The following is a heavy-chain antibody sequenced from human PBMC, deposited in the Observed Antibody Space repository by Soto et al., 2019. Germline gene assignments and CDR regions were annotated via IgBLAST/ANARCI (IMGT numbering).Heavy chain of an antibody. Sequence: QVQLQQWGAGLLKPSETLSLTCAVYGGSFSGYYWSWIRQPPGKGLEWIGEINHSGSTNYNPSLKSRVTISVDTSKHQFYLKLSSVTAADTAVYYCARVSTATGDYWGQGTLVTVSS. J-gene: IGHJ4*02. CDR3: ARVSTATGDY. D-gene: IGHD1-26*01. CDR2: INHSGST. V-gene: IGHV4-34*01. CDR1: GGSFSGYY.